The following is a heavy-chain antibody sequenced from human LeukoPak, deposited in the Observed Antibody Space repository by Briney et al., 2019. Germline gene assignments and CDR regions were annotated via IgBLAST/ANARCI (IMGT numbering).Heavy chain of an antibody. J-gene: IGHJ4*02. CDR2: INHSGST. D-gene: IGHD2-8*01. CDR1: GGSFSGYY. CDR3: ARVLSWTLGYCTNGVCHFDY. V-gene: IGHV4-34*01. Sequence: SETLSLTCAVYGGSFSGYYWSWIRQPPGKGLEWIGEINHSGSTNYNPSLKSRVTISVDTSKNQFSLKLSSVTAADTAVYYCARVLSWTLGYCTNGVCHFDYWGQGTLVTVSS.